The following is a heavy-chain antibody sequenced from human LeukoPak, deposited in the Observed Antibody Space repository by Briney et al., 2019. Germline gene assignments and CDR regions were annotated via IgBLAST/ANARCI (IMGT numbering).Heavy chain of an antibody. J-gene: IGHJ6*03. Sequence: GGSLRLSCAASGFTFSRYWMSWVRQAPGKGLEWVANIKQDGSEKYYVDSVKGRFTISRDNAKNSLYLQMNSLRAEDTAVYYCARDEGCSSTSCPIYYYYYMDVWGKGTTVTVSS. CDR1: GFTFSRYW. V-gene: IGHV3-7*01. CDR3: ARDEGCSSTSCPIYYYYYMDV. D-gene: IGHD2-2*01. CDR2: IKQDGSEK.